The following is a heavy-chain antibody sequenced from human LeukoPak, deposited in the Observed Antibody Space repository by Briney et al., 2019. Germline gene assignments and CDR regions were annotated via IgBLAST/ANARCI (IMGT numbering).Heavy chain of an antibody. J-gene: IGHJ4*02. CDR1: GLTFSFYS. CDR2: ISGSGSDI. D-gene: IGHD3-16*01. V-gene: IGHV3-21*05. CDR3: ARDIGGSSSAIDS. Sequence: GGSLRLSCAGSGLTFSFYSLNWVRQAPGRGLEWVSFISGSGSDIFYADSVKGRFTISRDNAKNSVSLQMDSLRGDDTAVYFCARDIGGSSSAIDSWGRGPLVTVSS.